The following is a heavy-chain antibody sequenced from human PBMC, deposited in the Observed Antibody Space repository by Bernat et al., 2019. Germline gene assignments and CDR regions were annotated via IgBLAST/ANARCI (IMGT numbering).Heavy chain of an antibody. Sequence: QLVESGGGLVKPGESLRLSCAASGFTFSDYGMHWVRQAPGKGLEWVAFVRYDGSNKYYADSVKGRFTISRDNSKNTLYLQMNSLRPEDTAVYYCAKDHPYGMDVWGQGTTVTVSS. CDR2: VRYDGSNK. CDR3: AKDHPYGMDV. V-gene: IGHV3-30*02. CDR1: GFTFSDYG. J-gene: IGHJ6*01.